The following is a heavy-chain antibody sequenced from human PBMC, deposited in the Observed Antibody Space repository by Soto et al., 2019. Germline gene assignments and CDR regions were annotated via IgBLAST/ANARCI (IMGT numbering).Heavy chain of an antibody. CDR3: ERMNHLAHKTNDFDI. CDR2: IHYSGDT. V-gene: IGHV4-59*01. J-gene: IGHJ3*02. CDR1: GDSISSYF. D-gene: IGHD1-1*01. Sequence: SETLSRTCTVSGDSISSYFWTWIRQSPGKGLQWIGYIHYSGDTNYSPSLKSRVTVSVDTSKNQFSLRLTSVTAADTAVYYCERMNHLAHKTNDFDIWGQGTRVTVSS.